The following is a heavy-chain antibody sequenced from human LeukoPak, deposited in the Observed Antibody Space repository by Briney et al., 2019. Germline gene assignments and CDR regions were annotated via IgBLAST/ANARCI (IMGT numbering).Heavy chain of an antibody. CDR1: GYTFTSYF. V-gene: IGHV1-46*01. J-gene: IGHJ5*02. CDR3: ARAVGPRGGNWFDP. CDR2: INPTSGST. D-gene: IGHD1-26*01. Sequence: GASVKVSCKASGYTFTSYFIHWVRQAPGHGLEWMGVINPTSGSTTYSQKFQGRVMMTRDTSTSTVYMDLSSLRSEDTAMYYCARAVGPRGGNWFDPWGQGTLVTVSS.